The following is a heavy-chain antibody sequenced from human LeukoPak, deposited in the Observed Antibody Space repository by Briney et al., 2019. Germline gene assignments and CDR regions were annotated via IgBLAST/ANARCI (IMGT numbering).Heavy chain of an antibody. Sequence: GGSLRLSCAASGFTFSSYWMSWVRQAPGKGLECVANIKQDGSEKYYVDSVKGRFTISRDNAKNSLYLQMNSLRAEDTAVYYCARDRLRGEVATIPFYWGQGTLVTVSS. J-gene: IGHJ4*02. CDR2: IKQDGSEK. CDR3: ARDRLRGEVATIPFY. D-gene: IGHD5-12*01. V-gene: IGHV3-7*04. CDR1: GFTFSSYW.